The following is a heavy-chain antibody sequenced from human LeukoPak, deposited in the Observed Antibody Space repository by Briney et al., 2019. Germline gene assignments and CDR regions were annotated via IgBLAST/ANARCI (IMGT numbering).Heavy chain of an antibody. CDR1: GFTFSIYW. D-gene: IGHD3-3*01. J-gene: IGHJ3*02. CDR2: INSDGSST. Sequence: QPGGSLRLSCAASGFTFSIYWMYWVRQAPGKGLVWVSRINSDGSSTSYADSVKGRFTISRDNAKNTLYLQMNSLRAEDTAVYYCARDEDWSGYYGAFDIWGQGTMVTVSS. CDR3: ARDEDWSGYYGAFDI. V-gene: IGHV3-74*01.